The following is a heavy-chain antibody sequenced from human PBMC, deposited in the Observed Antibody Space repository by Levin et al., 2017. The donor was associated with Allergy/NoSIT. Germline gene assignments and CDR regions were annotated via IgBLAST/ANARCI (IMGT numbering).Heavy chain of an antibody. CDR1: GFTFGDYA. CDR3: TRGPTAAASRPTFDY. CDR2: IRSKAYGGTT. Sequence: GGSLRLSCTASGFTFGDYAMSWFRQAPGKGLEWVGFIRSKAYGGTTEYAASVKGRFTISRDDSKSIAYLQMNSLKTEDTAVYYCTRGPTAAASRPTFDYWGQGTLVTVSS. J-gene: IGHJ4*02. V-gene: IGHV3-49*03. D-gene: IGHD6-25*01.